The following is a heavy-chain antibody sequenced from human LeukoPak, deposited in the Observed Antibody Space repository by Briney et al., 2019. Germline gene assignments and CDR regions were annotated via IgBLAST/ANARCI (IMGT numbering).Heavy chain of an antibody. D-gene: IGHD2-21*02. CDR2: MSYDGSNK. Sequence: GGSLRLSCAASGFTFSSFGMHWVRQAPGKGLEWVAVMSYDGSNKYYADSVKGRFTISRDNSKNMLYLQMNILRPEDTAVYYCARDSDKVTGDCYFAYWGQGTLVTVSS. J-gene: IGHJ4*02. CDR1: GFTFSSFG. V-gene: IGHV3-30*03. CDR3: ARDSDKVTGDCYFAY.